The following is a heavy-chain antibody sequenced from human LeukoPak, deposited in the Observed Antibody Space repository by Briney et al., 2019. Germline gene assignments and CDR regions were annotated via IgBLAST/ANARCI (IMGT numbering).Heavy chain of an antibody. CDR2: ISYDGSNK. CDR1: GFTFSSYA. J-gene: IGHJ6*03. V-gene: IGHV3-30*04. CDR3: ARVSCSSTSCLDFYYYYYMDV. D-gene: IGHD2-2*01. Sequence: GGSLRLSCAASGFTFSSYAMHWVRQAPGKGLEWVAVISYDGSNKYYADSVKGRFTISRDNSKNTLYLQMNSLRAEDTAVYYCARVSCSSTSCLDFYYYYYMDVWGKGTTVTVSS.